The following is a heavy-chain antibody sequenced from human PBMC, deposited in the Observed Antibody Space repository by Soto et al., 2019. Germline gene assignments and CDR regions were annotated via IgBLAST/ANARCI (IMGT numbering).Heavy chain of an antibody. CDR3: ARGLGAVTIFGVVILNWFDP. CDR2: MNPNSGNT. V-gene: IGHV1-8*01. J-gene: IGHJ5*02. CDR1: GYTFTSYD. Sequence: QVQLVQSGAEVKKPGASVKVSCKASGYTFTSYDINWVRQATGQGLEWMGWMNPNSGNTGYAQKLQGRVTMTRNTSISTAYMELSSLRSEDTAVYYCARGLGAVTIFGVVILNWFDPWGQGTLVTVSS. D-gene: IGHD3-3*01.